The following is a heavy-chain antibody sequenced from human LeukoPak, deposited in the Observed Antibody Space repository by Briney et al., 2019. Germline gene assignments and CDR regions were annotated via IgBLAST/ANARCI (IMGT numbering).Heavy chain of an antibody. V-gene: IGHV1-2*06. J-gene: IGHJ5*02. CDR2: INPNSGGT. CDR1: GYTFTGYY. D-gene: IGHD1-26*01. CDR3: ARGRVVGANWFDP. Sequence: ASVKVSCKASGYTFTGYYMYWVRQAPGQGLEWMGRINPNSGGTNYAQKFQGRVTMTRDTSISTAYMELSRLRSDDTAVYYCARGRVVGANWFDPWGQGTLVTVSS.